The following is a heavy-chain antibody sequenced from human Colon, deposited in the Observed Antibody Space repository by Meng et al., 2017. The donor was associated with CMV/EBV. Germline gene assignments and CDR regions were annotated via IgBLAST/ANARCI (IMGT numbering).Heavy chain of an antibody. CDR2: VSYAGTA. J-gene: IGHJ3*01. Sequence: GSLRLSCSVSGDSSGSYYWSWIRQSPGKGLEWIGYVSYAGTATYNPSLRSRLTIALDTPESQFSLKLTSVTAADSAVYYCARAQSSRVTLFGVLISKFYFDSWGQGKKVTVSS. V-gene: IGHV4-59*01. CDR1: GDSSGSYY. CDR3: ARAQSSRVTLFGVLISKFYFDS. D-gene: IGHD3-3*01.